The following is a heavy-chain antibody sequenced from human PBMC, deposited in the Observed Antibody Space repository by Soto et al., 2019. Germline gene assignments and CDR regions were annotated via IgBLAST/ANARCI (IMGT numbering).Heavy chain of an antibody. CDR2: LYSGGTT. D-gene: IGHD6-13*01. CDR3: AKQTSSSSTFHH. J-gene: IGHJ4*02. CDR1: VFLVTGSY. V-gene: IGHV3-66*04. Sequence: GGSLRLSCTASVFLVTGSYMSWVRQAPGKGLEWVSGLYSGGTTYYADSVKGRFTIYGDNSKNTLFLQMNSLRGEDTAVYFCAKQTSSSSTFHHWGQGTLVTVSS.